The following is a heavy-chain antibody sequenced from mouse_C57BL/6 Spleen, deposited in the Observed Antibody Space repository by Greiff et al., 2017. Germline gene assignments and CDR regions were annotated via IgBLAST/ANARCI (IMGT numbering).Heavy chain of an antibody. V-gene: IGHV1-81*01. CDR2: IYPRSGNT. CDR3: ARSSAVVAKGYAMDY. D-gene: IGHD1-1*01. Sequence: QVQLQQSGAELARPGASVKLSCKASGYTFTSYGISWVKQRTGQGLEWIGEIYPRSGNTYYNEKFKGKATLTADKSSSTAYMELRSLTSEDSAVYFCARSSAVVAKGYAMDYWGQGTSVTVSS. J-gene: IGHJ4*01. CDR1: GYTFTSYG.